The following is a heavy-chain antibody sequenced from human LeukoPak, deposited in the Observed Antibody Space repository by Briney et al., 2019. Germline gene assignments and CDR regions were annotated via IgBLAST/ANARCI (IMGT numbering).Heavy chain of an antibody. V-gene: IGHV4-34*01. D-gene: IGHD4-17*01. J-gene: IGHJ6*03. CDR3: ARGYGDLYYYYYYMDV. CDR2: INHSGST. Sequence: PSETLSLTCAVYGGSFSGYYWSWIRQPPGKGLEWIGEINHSGSTNYNPSLKSRVTISVDTSKNQFSLKLSSVTAADTAVYYCARGYGDLYYYYYYMDVWGKGTTVTVSS. CDR1: GGSFSGYY.